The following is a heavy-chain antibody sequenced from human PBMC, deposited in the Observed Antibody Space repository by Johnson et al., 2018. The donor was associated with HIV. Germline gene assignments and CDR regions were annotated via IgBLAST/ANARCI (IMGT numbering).Heavy chain of an antibody. V-gene: IGHV3-74*02. CDR3: ARHSTSSTMCAFDI. Sequence: VQLVESGGGLVQPGGSLRLSCAASGFTFSNYWMHWVRQAPGKGLVWVSRVNSDGSSLSYADSVKGRFTISRDNAKNTLYLQMNSLRAEDTAVYYCARHSTSSTMCAFDIWGQGTMVTVSS. CDR1: GFTFSNYW. CDR2: VNSDGSSL. J-gene: IGHJ3*02. D-gene: IGHD6-6*01.